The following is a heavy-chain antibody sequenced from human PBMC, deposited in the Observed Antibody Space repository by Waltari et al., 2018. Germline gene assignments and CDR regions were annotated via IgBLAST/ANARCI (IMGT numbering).Heavy chain of an antibody. J-gene: IGHJ6*02. Sequence: QLQLQESGSGLVKPSQTLSLTCAVSGGSISSGGYSWSWIRQPPGKGLEWIGYIYHSGSTYYNPSLKSRVTISVDRSKNQFSLKLSSVTAADTAVYYCASATNDFWSGYPYWGQGTTVTVSS. CDR3: ASATNDFWSGYPY. CDR2: IYHSGST. D-gene: IGHD3-3*01. CDR1: GGSISSGGYS. V-gene: IGHV4-30-2*01.